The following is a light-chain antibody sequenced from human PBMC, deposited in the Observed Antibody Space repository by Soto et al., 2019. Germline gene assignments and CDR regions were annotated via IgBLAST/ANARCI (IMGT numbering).Light chain of an antibody. Sequence: DIQMTQSPSSLSASVGDRVTITCRASQSIINSLNWYQQKPGKAPNLLIFAASSLHSGVPSRFSGSGSGTDFTLTISGLQPEDFETYYCQQSYSAPRTFGQGTKVDI. CDR1: QSIINS. CDR3: QQSYSAPRT. CDR2: AAS. V-gene: IGKV1-39*01. J-gene: IGKJ1*01.